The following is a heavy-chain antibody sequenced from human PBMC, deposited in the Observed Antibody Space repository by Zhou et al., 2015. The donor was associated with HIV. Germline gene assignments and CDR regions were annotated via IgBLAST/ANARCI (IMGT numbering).Heavy chain of an antibody. D-gene: IGHD7-27*01. V-gene: IGHV1-69*06. J-gene: IGHJ2*01. Sequence: QVQLVQSGAEVKKPGSSVKVSCKTSGGSLSTYGISWVRQAPGQGLEWMGGIIPIFGTTSYAQRFQGRVTITADKSTSTAYMDLSSLRSEDTAVYYCAREGWGSWYFDLWGRGTLVSVSS. CDR2: IIPIFGTT. CDR3: AREGWGSWYFDL. CDR1: GGSLSTYG.